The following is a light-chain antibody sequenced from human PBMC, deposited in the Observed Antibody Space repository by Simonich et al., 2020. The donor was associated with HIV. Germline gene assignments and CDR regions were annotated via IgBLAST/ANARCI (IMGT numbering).Light chain of an antibody. Sequence: PLPHLPSPPGSPDHPVPFSCPGTGSDVGVFNYVSGYQQHPAKAPKLMIYKVSKRPSGVPDRFSGSKSGNTASLTVSGLQAEDEADYYCCSYAGSYTWVFGGGTKLTVL. J-gene: IGLJ3*02. CDR2: KVS. V-gene: IGLV2-8*01. CDR3: CSYAGSYTWV. CDR1: GSDVGVFNY.